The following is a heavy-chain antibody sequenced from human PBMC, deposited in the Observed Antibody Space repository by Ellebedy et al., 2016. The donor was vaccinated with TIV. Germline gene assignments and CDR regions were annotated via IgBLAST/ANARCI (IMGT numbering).Heavy chain of an antibody. D-gene: IGHD4-17*01. CDR2: IGMSSSSS. J-gene: IGHJ2*01. CDR3: ARKVPAPTTVPPNWYFDL. V-gene: IGHV3-48*04. Sequence: GESLKISCIASGFNFRTYSMTWVRQAPGKGLECIAHIGMSSSSSYYADSVKGRFAISRDNAKNSLYLQMNSLRAEDTAVYYCARKVPAPTTVPPNWYFDLWGRGTLVTVSS. CDR1: GFNFRTYS.